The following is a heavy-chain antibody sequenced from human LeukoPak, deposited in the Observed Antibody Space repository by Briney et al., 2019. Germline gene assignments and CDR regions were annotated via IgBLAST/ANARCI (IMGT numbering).Heavy chain of an antibody. D-gene: IGHD6-19*01. CDR1: GFTFSSYG. CDR2: ISGSGGNT. V-gene: IGHV3-23*01. Sequence: GGSLRLSCAASGFTFSSYGMSWVRQAPGKGLEWVSAISGSGGNTYYADSVKGRFTISRDNSKNTLYLQMNSLRAEDTAVYYCAIRSGSGPNWGQGTLVTVSS. J-gene: IGHJ4*02. CDR3: AIRSGSGPN.